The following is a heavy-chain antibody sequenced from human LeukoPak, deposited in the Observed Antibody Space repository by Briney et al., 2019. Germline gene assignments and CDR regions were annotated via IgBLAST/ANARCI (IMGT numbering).Heavy chain of an antibody. Sequence: PGGSLRLSCAASGFTFSSYEMNWVRQAPGKGLEWVSYISSSGSTIYYADSVKGRFTISRDNAKNSLYLQMNSLRAEDTAVYYCAREDGSGSLFDYWGQGTLVTVSS. D-gene: IGHD3-10*01. V-gene: IGHV3-48*03. J-gene: IGHJ4*02. CDR2: ISSSGSTI. CDR3: AREDGSGSLFDY. CDR1: GFTFSSYE.